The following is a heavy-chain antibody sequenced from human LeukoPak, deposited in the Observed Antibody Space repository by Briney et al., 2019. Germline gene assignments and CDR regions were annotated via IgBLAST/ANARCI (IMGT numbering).Heavy chain of an antibody. D-gene: IGHD6-19*01. CDR3: ARSIAVAGIIQYYFDY. J-gene: IGHJ4*02. V-gene: IGHV1-69*13. CDR1: GGTFSSYA. Sequence: SVKVSCKASGGTFSSYAISWVRQAPGQGLEWMGGIIPIFGTANYAQKFQGGVTITADESTSTAYMELSSLRSEDTAVYYCARSIAVAGIIQYYFDYWGQGTLVTVSS. CDR2: IIPIFGTA.